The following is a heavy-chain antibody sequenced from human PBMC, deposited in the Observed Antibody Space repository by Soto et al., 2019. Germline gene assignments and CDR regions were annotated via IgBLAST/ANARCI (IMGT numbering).Heavy chain of an antibody. D-gene: IGHD6-6*01. CDR2: INPKTGDT. CDR1: GYTFTGYY. V-gene: IGHV1-2*02. CDR3: VTGDHLVR. J-gene: IGHJ4*02. Sequence: ASVKVSCKTSGYTFTGYYLNWVRQAPGRGLEWVGWINPKTGDTNNAQKFQGRVTMATDTSISTGYMELSGLKSDDTAVYYCVTGDHLVRWGQGTRVTVSS.